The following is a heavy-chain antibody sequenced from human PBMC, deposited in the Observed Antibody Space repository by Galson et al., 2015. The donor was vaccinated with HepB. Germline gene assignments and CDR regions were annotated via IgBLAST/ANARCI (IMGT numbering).Heavy chain of an antibody. CDR1: GGSLGGHY. D-gene: IGHD1-26*01. J-gene: IGHJ4*02. Sequence: TLSLTCVVSGGSLGGHYWSWIRQSPGKGLQWLGEVNHGGTTKYNPSLQSRITVSIETPKNLFSLTLKSVTAADTALYYCARSRSGMYRLIYFDSWGQGTLGTVSS. V-gene: IGHV4-34*01. CDR2: VNHGGTT. CDR3: ARSRSGMYRLIYFDS.